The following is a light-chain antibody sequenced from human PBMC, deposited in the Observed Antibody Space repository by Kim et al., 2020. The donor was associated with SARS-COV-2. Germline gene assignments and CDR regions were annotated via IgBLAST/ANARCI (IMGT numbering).Light chain of an antibody. V-gene: IGLV2-8*01. CDR2: DVT. J-gene: IGLJ2*01. Sequence: QSALTQPPSASGSPGQSVTFSCTGTSSDVGGYNYVSWYQQHPGKAPKLMIYDVTKRPSGVPDRFSGSKSGNTASLTVSGLQAEDEADYYCSSYAGSNNLVFGGGTKLTVL. CDR1: SSDVGGYNY. CDR3: SSYAGSNNLV.